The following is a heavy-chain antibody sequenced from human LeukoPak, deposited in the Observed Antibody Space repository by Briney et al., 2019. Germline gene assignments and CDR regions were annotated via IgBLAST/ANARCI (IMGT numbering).Heavy chain of an antibody. Sequence: SETLSLTCAVSGGSISSSNWWSWVRQPPGKGLEWIGEIYHSGSTNYNPSLKSRVTISVDKSKNQFSLKLSSVTAADTAVYYCARHRRSSRLGATAINDHWGQGTLVTVSS. CDR2: IYHSGST. CDR1: GGSISSSNW. V-gene: IGHV4-4*02. D-gene: IGHD1-26*01. CDR3: ARHRRSSRLGATAINDH. J-gene: IGHJ4*02.